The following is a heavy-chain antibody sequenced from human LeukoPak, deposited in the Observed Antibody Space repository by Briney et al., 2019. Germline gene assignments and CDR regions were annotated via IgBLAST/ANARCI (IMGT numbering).Heavy chain of an antibody. V-gene: IGHV1-3*01. CDR1: GYTFTSYA. D-gene: IGHD6-19*01. J-gene: IGHJ4*02. Sequence: GASVKVSCKASGYTFTSYAMHWVRQAPGQRLEWMGWTNAGNGNTKYSQKFQGRVTITRDTSASTAYMELSSLRSEDTAVYYCARWGSGWDLFDYWGQGTLVTVSS. CDR2: TNAGNGNT. CDR3: ARWGSGWDLFDY.